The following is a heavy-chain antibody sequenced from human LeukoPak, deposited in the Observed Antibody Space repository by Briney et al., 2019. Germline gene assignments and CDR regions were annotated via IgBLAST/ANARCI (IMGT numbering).Heavy chain of an antibody. Sequence: GGSLRLSCAASGFTFSDYYMSWIRQAPGKGLEWVSYISSSGSTIYYADSVKGRFTISRDNAKNTLYLQMNSLRAEGTAVYYCAKWGCSGGSCYPFDYWGQGTLVTVSS. D-gene: IGHD2-15*01. CDR2: ISSSGSTI. V-gene: IGHV3-11*01. J-gene: IGHJ4*02. CDR1: GFTFSDYY. CDR3: AKWGCSGGSCYPFDY.